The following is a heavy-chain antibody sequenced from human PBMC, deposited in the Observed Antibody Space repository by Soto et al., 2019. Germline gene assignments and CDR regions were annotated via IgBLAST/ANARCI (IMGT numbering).Heavy chain of an antibody. CDR1: GFRFSDHY. CDR2: ISGGGTTM. J-gene: IGHJ4*02. V-gene: IGHV3-11*01. D-gene: IGHD3-10*01. Sequence: LRLSCAASGFRFSDHYMTWIRQAPGKGLEWVSKISGGGTTMYYAGSVKGRFTVSRDNAKNSLYLQMNSLRAEDTAVYYCAGDPYYYGSAFWGQGALVTVSS. CDR3: AGDPYYYGSAF.